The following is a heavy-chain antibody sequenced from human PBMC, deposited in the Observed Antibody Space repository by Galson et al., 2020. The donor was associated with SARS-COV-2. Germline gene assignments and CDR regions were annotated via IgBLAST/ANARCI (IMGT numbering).Heavy chain of an antibody. Sequence: GESLKISCQASGYRFTSDWIGWVRQMPGKGLEWMGIVFPGDSETRYSPSFQGQVTISADKSISTAYLQWSSLKASDTAIYYCARHTADCSNGICYADYYHGLDVCGQGTAVTVS. CDR3: ARHTADCSNGICYADYYHGLDV. V-gene: IGHV5-51*01. CDR1: GYRFTSDW. J-gene: IGHJ6*02. D-gene: IGHD2-8*01. CDR2: VFPGDSET.